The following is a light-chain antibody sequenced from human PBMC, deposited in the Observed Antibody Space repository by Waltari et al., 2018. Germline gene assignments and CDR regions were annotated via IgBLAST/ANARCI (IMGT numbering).Light chain of an antibody. CDR2: GAS. V-gene: IGKV3-20*01. CDR3: QQYGSSILYT. J-gene: IGKJ2*01. CDR1: QSLTKRY. Sequence: EVVLTQSPGTLSLSPGEKATLSCRASQSLTKRYLAWYQQKPGRPPKLLIYGASSRAAGIPDRFSGSGSGTDFSLTINRLEPDDSAVYYCQQYGSSILYTFGQGTKLEIK.